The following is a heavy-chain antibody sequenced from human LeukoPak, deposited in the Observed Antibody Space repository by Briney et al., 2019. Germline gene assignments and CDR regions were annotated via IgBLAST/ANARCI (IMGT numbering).Heavy chain of an antibody. Sequence: ASVKVSCKASGYTFTGYYMHWVRQAPGQGLEWMGWINPNSGGTNYAQKFQGGVTMTRDTSISTAYMELSRLRSDDTAVYYCAREGDIVLMSAFDIWGQGTMVTVSS. CDR3: AREGDIVLMSAFDI. D-gene: IGHD2-8*01. V-gene: IGHV1-2*02. J-gene: IGHJ3*02. CDR2: INPNSGGT. CDR1: GYTFTGYY.